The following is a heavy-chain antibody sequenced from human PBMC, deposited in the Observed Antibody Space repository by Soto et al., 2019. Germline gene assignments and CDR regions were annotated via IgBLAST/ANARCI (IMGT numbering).Heavy chain of an antibody. CDR2: INNGGTFK. CDR3: AKRTYESDGPGAFDI. V-gene: IGHV3-23*01. J-gene: IGHJ3*02. D-gene: IGHD3-22*01. CDR1: GFTFSMYS. Sequence: EGQLLASGGGLVQPRGSLRLSCAASGFTFSMYSMSWVRQAPGKGLEWVSAINNGGTFKLYADSVKGRFTISRDNSHNTLSLQMNSLRAEDAAVYYWAKRTYESDGPGAFDIWGQGTMVTVSS.